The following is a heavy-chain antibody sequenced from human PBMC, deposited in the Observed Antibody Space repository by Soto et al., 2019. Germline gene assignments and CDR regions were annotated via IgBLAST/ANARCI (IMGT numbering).Heavy chain of an antibody. CDR1: GFTCSSYW. CDR3: ARGDGDYYDGNGYLGRH. V-gene: IGHV3-74*01. Sequence: EVQLVESGGGIVQPGGSLRLSCAASGFTCSSYWMHWVRQAPGKGLVWVSRINSDGSRTSYADSAKGRFTISRDNAKNPVYLQMNSLRADDTAVYYCARGDGDYYDGNGYLGRHWGQRTLVTASS. D-gene: IGHD3-22*01. CDR2: INSDGSRT. J-gene: IGHJ4*02.